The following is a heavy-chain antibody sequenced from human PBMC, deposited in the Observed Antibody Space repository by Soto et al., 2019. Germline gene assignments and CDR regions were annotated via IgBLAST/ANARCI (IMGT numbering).Heavy chain of an antibody. CDR2: MNPNSGNT. Sequence: GASVKVSCKASGYTFTSYDINWVRQATGQGLEWMGWMNPNSGNTGYAQKFQGRVTMTRNTSISTAYMELSSLRSEDTAVYYCARGGGQYYDSSGYLKDYYYYGMDVWGQGTKVTVSS. D-gene: IGHD3-22*01. CDR3: ARGGGQYYDSSGYLKDYYYYGMDV. V-gene: IGHV1-8*01. CDR1: GYTFTSYD. J-gene: IGHJ6*02.